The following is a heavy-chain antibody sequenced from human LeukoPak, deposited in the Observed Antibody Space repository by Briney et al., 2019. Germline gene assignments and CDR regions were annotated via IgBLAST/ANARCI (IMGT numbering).Heavy chain of an antibody. Sequence: ASVKVSCKASGYTFTSYGISWVRQAPGQGLEWMGWISAYNGNTNYAQKLQGRVTMTRDTSTSAVYMELSSLRSEDTAVYYCARARYSSSWYSHYYYYYYMDVWGKGTTVTVSS. CDR2: ISAYNGNT. CDR1: GYTFTSYG. D-gene: IGHD6-13*01. CDR3: ARARYSSSWYSHYYYYYYMDV. J-gene: IGHJ6*03. V-gene: IGHV1-18*01.